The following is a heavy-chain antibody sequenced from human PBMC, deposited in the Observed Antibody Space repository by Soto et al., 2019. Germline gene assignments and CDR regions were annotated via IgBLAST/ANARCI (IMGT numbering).Heavy chain of an antibody. CDR2: VSYEGRNK. Sequence: QVQLVESGGDVVQPGRSLRLSCAASGFTFNRHGMHWVRQAPGKGLEWVAVVSYEGRNKYYADSVKGRFTISRDDSKXPXXXQXXSLRSEDTAMYYCAKAGAPGNMITIGGFEVPNIDYWCKGTLVTVSS. V-gene: IGHV3-30*18. D-gene: IGHD3-16*01. CDR1: GFTFNRHG. CDR3: AKAGAPGNMITIGGFEVPNIDY. J-gene: IGHJ4*02.